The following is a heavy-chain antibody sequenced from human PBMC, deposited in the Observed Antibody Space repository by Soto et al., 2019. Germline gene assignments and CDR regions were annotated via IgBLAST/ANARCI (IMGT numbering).Heavy chain of an antibody. D-gene: IGHD3-10*01. J-gene: IGHJ3*02. V-gene: IGHV1-69*02. CDR2: IIPILGIA. CDR3: ARAFEYYYGSGSYPDAFDI. CDR1: GGTFSSYT. Sequence: SVKVSCKASGGTFSSYTISWVRQAPGQGLEWMGRIIPILGIANYAQKFQGRVTITADKSTSTAYMELSSLRSEDTAVYYCARAFEYYYGSGSYPDAFDIWGQGTMVTVSS.